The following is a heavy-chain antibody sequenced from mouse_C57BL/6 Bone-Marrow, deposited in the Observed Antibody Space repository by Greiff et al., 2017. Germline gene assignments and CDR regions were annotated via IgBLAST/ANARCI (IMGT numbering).Heavy chain of an antibody. J-gene: IGHJ4*01. CDR3: ARSLSCYSKYDYAMDY. CDR2: INPSNGGT. D-gene: IGHD2-5*01. CDR1: GYTFTSYW. Sequence: VQLQQPGTELVKPGASVKLSCKASGYTFTSYWMHWVKQRPGQGLEWIGNINPSNGGTNYNEKFKSKATLTVDKSSSTAYMQLSSLTSEDSAVYYCARSLSCYSKYDYAMDYWGQGTSVTVSS. V-gene: IGHV1-53*01.